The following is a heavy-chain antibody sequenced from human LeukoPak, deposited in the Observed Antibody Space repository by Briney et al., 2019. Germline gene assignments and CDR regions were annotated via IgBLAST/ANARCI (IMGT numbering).Heavy chain of an antibody. CDR3: AKDVAWRSHKPLFGEQASDI. CDR2: IIPIFGTA. CDR1: GGTFSSYA. Sequence: SVKVSCKASGGTFSSYAISWVRQAPGQGLEWMGGIIPIFGTANYAQKFQGRVTITTDESTSTAYMELSSLRSEDTAVYYCAKDVAWRSHKPLFGEQASDIWGQGTMVTVSS. D-gene: IGHD3-10*02. V-gene: IGHV1-69*05. J-gene: IGHJ3*02.